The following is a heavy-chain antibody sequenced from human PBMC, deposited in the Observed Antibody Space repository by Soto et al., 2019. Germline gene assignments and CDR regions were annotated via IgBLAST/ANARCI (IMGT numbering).Heavy chain of an antibody. CDR2: IKHTGDA. J-gene: IGHJ4*01. CDR1: GDSIKTETW. D-gene: IGHD3-3*01. V-gene: IGHV4-4*02. CDR3: AREGRFHWLEA. Sequence: SETLSLTCAVSGDSIKTETWWSWLRQLPGTGLEWIGEIKHTGDANANPALRSRVSMSVDRTKNQFFLNLRSVSAADTAVYFCAREGRFHWLEAWGQGTLVTVS.